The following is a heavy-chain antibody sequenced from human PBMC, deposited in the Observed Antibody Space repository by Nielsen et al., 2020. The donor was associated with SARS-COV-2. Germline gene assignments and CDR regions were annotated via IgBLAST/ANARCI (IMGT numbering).Heavy chain of an antibody. CDR1: GFTFSSYA. Sequence: GESLKISCAASGFTFSSYAMSWVRQAPGKGLEWVSAISGSGGSTYYADSVKGRFTISGDNSKNTLYLQMNSLRAEDTAVYYCAKPANGIPEYYFDYWGQGTLVTVSS. D-gene: IGHD4/OR15-4a*01. CDR3: AKPANGIPEYYFDY. CDR2: ISGSGGST. J-gene: IGHJ4*02. V-gene: IGHV3-23*01.